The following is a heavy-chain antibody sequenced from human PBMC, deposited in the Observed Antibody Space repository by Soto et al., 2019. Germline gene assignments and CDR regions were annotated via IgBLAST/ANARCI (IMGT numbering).Heavy chain of an antibody. CDR1: GFTFSSFA. Sequence: EVQLLESGGGLVQPGGSLRLSCGASGFTFSSFAMSWVRQAPGKGLEWVSHISGSGDSTNYAGSVKGRFTISRDNSESTLYLQMNGLRVEDTAVYYFARLPLYGSSSHPLDYWGQGTLVTVSS. V-gene: IGHV3-23*01. D-gene: IGHD6-6*01. J-gene: IGHJ4*02. CDR2: ISGSGDST. CDR3: ARLPLYGSSSHPLDY.